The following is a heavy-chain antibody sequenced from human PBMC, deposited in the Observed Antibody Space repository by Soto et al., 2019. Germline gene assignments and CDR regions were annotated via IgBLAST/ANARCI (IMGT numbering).Heavy chain of an antibody. D-gene: IGHD2-15*01. CDR3: ARDGIVRGFDP. V-gene: IGHV3-48*03. CDR1: GFTFSTYE. J-gene: IGHJ5*02. CDR2: INTGGATI. Sequence: GGSLRLSCTASGFTFSTYEMNWVRQAPGKGLEWVACINTGGATIHYADSVKGRFTISRDNAKNSLYLQMDGLRAEDTAIYYCARDGIVRGFDPWGQGTLVTVSS.